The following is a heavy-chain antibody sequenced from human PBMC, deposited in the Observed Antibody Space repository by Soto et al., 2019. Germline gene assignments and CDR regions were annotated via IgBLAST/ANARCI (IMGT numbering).Heavy chain of an antibody. Sequence: QVQLQESGPGLVKPSETLSLTCTVSGGSVSSGSYYWSWIRQPPGKGLEWIGYIYYSGSTNYNPSLKRRVTISVDTSKNQFSLKLSSVTAADTAVYYCARDGGYSYGPRIDYWGQGTLVTVSS. CDR2: IYYSGST. V-gene: IGHV4-61*01. CDR3: ARDGGYSYGPRIDY. CDR1: GGSVSSGSYY. J-gene: IGHJ4*02. D-gene: IGHD5-18*01.